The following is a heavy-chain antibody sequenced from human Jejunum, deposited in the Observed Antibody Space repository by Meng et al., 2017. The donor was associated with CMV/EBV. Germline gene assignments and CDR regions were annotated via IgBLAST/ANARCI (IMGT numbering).Heavy chain of an antibody. CDR1: FTFENFA. V-gene: IGHV3-9*01. J-gene: IGHJ4*02. CDR3: TRNLGAAFWSGYAFDF. D-gene: IGHD3-3*01. Sequence: FTFENFAMHWVRQAPGKGLEWVAGIVWHSGSIGYADSVEGRFTISRDNAKNSLYLQMNSLRAEDTAVYYCTRNLGAAFWSGYAFDFWGQGTLVTVSS. CDR2: IVWHSGSI.